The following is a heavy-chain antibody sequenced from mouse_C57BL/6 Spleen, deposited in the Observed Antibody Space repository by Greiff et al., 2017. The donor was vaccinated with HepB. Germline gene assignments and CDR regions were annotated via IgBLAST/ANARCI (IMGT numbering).Heavy chain of an antibody. V-gene: IGHV1-42*01. CDR3: ASVTTALEY. D-gene: IGHD1-2*01. CDR2: INPSTGGT. J-gene: IGHJ2*01. Sequence: VQLQQSGPELVKPGASVKISCKASGYSFTGYYMNWVKQSPEKSLEWIGEINPSTGGTTYNQKFKAKATLTVDKSSSTAYMQLKSLTSEDSAVYYCASVTTALEYGGQGTTLTVFS. CDR1: GYSFTGYY.